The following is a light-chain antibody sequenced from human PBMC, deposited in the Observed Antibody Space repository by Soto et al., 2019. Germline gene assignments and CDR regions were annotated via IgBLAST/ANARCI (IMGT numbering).Light chain of an antibody. V-gene: IGLV3-21*02. CDR2: DXX. Sequence: SYELTQPPSVSVAPGQTARITCGGNNIGSKSVHWYQQKPGQATVLVVDDXXXXPSGITXRFSGSNSGKTATLTISRVEAGDEADYYCSSHTTSSTSSVFGTGPKVT. CDR1: NIGSKS. CDR3: SSHTTSSTSSV. J-gene: IGLJ1*01.